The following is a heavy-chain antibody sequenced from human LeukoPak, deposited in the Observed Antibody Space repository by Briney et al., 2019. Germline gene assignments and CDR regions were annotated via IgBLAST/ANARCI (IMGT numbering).Heavy chain of an antibody. D-gene: IGHD6-13*01. CDR1: GFTFDDYA. Sequence: GGSLRLSCAASGFTFDDYAMHWVRQAPGKGLEWVSGISWNSGSIGYADSVEGRFTISRDNAKNSLYLQMNSLRAEDTALYYCAKDKGAAGYSSSLDAFDIWGQGTMVTVSS. V-gene: IGHV3-9*01. CDR2: ISWNSGSI. CDR3: AKDKGAAGYSSSLDAFDI. J-gene: IGHJ3*02.